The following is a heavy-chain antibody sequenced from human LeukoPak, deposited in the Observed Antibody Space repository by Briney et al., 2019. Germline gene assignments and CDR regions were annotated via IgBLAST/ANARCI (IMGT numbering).Heavy chain of an antibody. CDR3: ASRGTTGTTRYFDS. V-gene: IGHV3-23*01. D-gene: IGHD1-1*01. CDR2: ISASGGST. Sequence: GGSLRLSCAASGFTFSSYAMSWVRQAPGKGLEWVSSISASGGSTYYADSVKARITISRDNSKNTLYLQMNSLRAEDTALYYCASRGTTGTTRYFDSWGQGTLVTVSS. J-gene: IGHJ4*02. CDR1: GFTFSSYA.